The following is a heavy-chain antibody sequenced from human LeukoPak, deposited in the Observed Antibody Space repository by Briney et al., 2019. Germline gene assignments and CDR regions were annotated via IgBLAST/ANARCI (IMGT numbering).Heavy chain of an antibody. CDR3: ARTGQLDYGSGGYYYMDV. J-gene: IGHJ6*03. V-gene: IGHV3-30*03. CDR2: ISYDGSNK. Sequence: GGSLRLSCAASGFTFSSYSMNWVRQAPGKGLEWVAVISYDGSNKYYADSVKGRFTISRDNSKNTLYLQMNSLRAEDTAVYYCARTGQLDYGSGGYYYMDVWGKGTTVTVSS. CDR1: GFTFSSYS. D-gene: IGHD3-10*01.